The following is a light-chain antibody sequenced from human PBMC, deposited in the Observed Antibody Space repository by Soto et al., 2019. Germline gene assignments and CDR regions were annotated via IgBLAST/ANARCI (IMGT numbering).Light chain of an antibody. Sequence: EVVLTQSPGTLSLSPGESATLSCRACQSVYINSLAWYQHKRGRAPRLLIYGASTRATAVPDRFTGSGSGTDFALTISSLEPEDAAVYYCHQYNNWPPITFGQGTRLDIK. CDR3: HQYNNWPPIT. V-gene: IGKV3-20*01. CDR2: GAS. CDR1: QSVYINS. J-gene: IGKJ5*01.